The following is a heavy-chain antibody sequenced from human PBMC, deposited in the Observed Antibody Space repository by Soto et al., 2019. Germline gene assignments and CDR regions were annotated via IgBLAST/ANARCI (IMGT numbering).Heavy chain of an antibody. J-gene: IGHJ6*02. CDR3: ARDAGEDWGYYYYALDV. V-gene: IGHV1-18*01. CDR1: GYTFTSYG. CDR2: ISAYNGNT. Sequence: ASVKVSCKASGYTFTSYGISWVRQAPGQGLEWMGWISAYNGNTNYAQKLQGRVTMTTDTSTSTAYMELRSLRSDDTAVYYCARDAGEDWGYYYYALDVWGQGTTVTVSS. D-gene: IGHD3-16*01.